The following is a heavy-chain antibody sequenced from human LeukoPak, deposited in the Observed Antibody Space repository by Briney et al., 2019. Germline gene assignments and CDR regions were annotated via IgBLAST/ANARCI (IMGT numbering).Heavy chain of an antibody. CDR2: INSDGSST. Sequence: GGSLRLSCAASGFTFSCHWMHWGRRAPVQGLVCVSRINSDGSSTSYADSVKGRFTISRDNAKNTLYLQMNSLRAEDTAVYYCARGSTRYDFWSGYYYWGQGTLVTVSS. CDR3: ARGSTRYDFWSGYYY. D-gene: IGHD3-3*01. V-gene: IGHV3-74*01. J-gene: IGHJ4*02. CDR1: GFTFSCHW.